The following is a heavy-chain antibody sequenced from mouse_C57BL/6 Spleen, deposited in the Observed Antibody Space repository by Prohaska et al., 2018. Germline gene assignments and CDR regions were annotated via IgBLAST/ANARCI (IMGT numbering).Heavy chain of an antibody. Sequence: QVQLQQPGAELVKPGASVKLSCKASGYTFTSYWMHWVKQRPGQGLEWIGMIHPNSGSTNYNEKFKSKATLTVDKSASTAYMQLSSLTSEDSAVYYCARGEYSNSAMDYWGQGTSVTVSS. J-gene: IGHJ4*01. CDR2: IHPNSGST. V-gene: IGHV1-64*01. CDR3: ARGEYSNSAMDY. D-gene: IGHD2-5*01. CDR1: GYTFTSYW.